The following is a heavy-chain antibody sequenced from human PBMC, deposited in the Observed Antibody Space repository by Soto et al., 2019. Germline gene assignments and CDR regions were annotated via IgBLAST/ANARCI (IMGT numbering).Heavy chain of an antibody. Sequence: GESLKISCKGSGYSFAGYWITWVRQKPGKGLEWMGRIDPSDSQTYYSPSFRGHVTISVTKSITTVFLQWSSLRASDTSMYYCARQIYDSDTGPNFQYYFDSWGQGTPVTVSS. CDR1: GYSFAGYW. V-gene: IGHV5-10-1*01. CDR2: IDPSDSQT. J-gene: IGHJ4*02. CDR3: ARQIYDSDTGPNFQYYFDS. D-gene: IGHD3-22*01.